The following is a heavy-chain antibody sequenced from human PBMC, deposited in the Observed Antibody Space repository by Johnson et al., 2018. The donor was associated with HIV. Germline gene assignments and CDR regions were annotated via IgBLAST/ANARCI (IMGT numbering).Heavy chain of an antibody. V-gene: IGHV3-30*04. J-gene: IGHJ3*02. CDR1: GFTFSSYA. Sequence: QVQLVESGGGVVQPGRSLRLSCAASGFTFSSYAMHWVRQAPGKGLEWVAVISYDGNNKYYADSVKGRFTISRDNAKNTLYLQMNSLRAEDTAVYYCAKDRNDDMLSIWGQGTVVTVSS. D-gene: IGHD3-9*01. CDR2: ISYDGNNK. CDR3: AKDRNDDMLSI.